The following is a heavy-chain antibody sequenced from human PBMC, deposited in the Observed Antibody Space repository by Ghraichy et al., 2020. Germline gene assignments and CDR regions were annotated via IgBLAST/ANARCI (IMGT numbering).Heavy chain of an antibody. V-gene: IGHV3-23*01. CDR3: AKDVGRGGGSCFHH. CDR1: GFTFSSYA. CDR2: ISGSGGNT. D-gene: IGHD2-15*01. J-gene: IGHJ1*01. Sequence: GGSLRLSCAASGFTFSSYAMSWVRQAPGKGLEWVSAISGSGGNTYYADSVKGRFTFSRDNSKNTLYLQMNRLRAEDTAVYYCAKDVGRGGGSCFHHWGQGTLVTVSS.